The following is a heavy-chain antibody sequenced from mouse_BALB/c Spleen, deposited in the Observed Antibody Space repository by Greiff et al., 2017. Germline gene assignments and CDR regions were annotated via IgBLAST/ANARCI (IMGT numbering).Heavy chain of an antibody. CDR2: ISDGGSYT. CDR3: ARGHYYGSSYGAMDY. CDR1: GFTFSDYY. V-gene: IGHV5-4*02. J-gene: IGHJ4*01. Sequence: EVKLVESGGGLVKPGGSLKLSCAASGFTFSDYYMYWVRQTPEKRLEWVATISDGGSYTYYPDSVKGRFTISRDNAKNNLYLQMSSLKSEDTAMYYCARGHYYGSSYGAMDYWGQGTSVTVSS. D-gene: IGHD1-1*01.